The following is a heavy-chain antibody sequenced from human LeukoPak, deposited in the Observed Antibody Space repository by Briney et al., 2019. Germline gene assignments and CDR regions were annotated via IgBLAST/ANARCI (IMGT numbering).Heavy chain of an antibody. J-gene: IGHJ1*01. Sequence: PGGSLRLSCAASGFTFGSYGMSWVRQAPGKGLEWVSFITPSADRTSYADSVEGRFTISRDNPRNTLYMQMNSLRDEDTALYYCAIMHGYYDGSGYWVQWGQGTLVTVSS. CDR1: GFTFGSYG. CDR2: ITPSADRT. D-gene: IGHD3-22*01. V-gene: IGHV3-23*01. CDR3: AIMHGYYDGSGYWVQ.